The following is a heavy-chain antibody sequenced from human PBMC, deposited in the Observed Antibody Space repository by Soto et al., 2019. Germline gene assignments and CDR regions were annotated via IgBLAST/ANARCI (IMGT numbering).Heavy chain of an antibody. Sequence: ASVKVSCKASGYDFTAYDINWVRQASGQGLEWMGWMNPINGATGSARRFQGRVSMTRNTATATAYLELTSLRSDDSAVYFCGRGPSPRAPAGGTPYYYAMDVGGQGTTVTAP. CDR3: GRGPSPRAPAGGTPYYYAMDV. J-gene: IGHJ6*02. V-gene: IGHV1-8*02. D-gene: IGHD2-2*01. CDR2: MNPINGAT. CDR1: GYDFTAYD.